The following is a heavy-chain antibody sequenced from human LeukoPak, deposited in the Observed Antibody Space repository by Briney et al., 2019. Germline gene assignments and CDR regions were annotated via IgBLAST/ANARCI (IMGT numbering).Heavy chain of an antibody. CDR3: ARTTGIVVVVAATRLYYYYGMDV. D-gene: IGHD2-15*01. Sequence: SGPTLVNPTQTLTLTCTFSGFSLSTSGMCVSWIRQPPGKALEWLARIDWDDDKYYSTSLKTRLTISKDTSKNQVVLTMTNMDPVDTATYYCARTTGIVVVVAATRLYYYYGMDVWGQGTTVTVSS. V-gene: IGHV2-70*11. CDR1: GFSLSTSGMC. CDR2: IDWDDDK. J-gene: IGHJ6*02.